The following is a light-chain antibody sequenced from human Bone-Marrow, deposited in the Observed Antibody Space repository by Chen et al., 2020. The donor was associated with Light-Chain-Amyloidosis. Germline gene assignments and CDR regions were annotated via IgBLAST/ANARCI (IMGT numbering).Light chain of an antibody. J-gene: IGLJ2*01. CDR1: TNALGRYNY. CDR2: DVD. CDR3: GSFTTTNSIV. V-gene: IGLV2-14*03. Sequence: QSALPQPASVSGSPGQPIPLPCTGTTNALGRYNYLSWYQQHPGKAPKLLIHDVDSRPSGISYRVSGSQSGNTASLTISGLQADDEADYYCGSFTTTNSIVFGGGTKLTVL.